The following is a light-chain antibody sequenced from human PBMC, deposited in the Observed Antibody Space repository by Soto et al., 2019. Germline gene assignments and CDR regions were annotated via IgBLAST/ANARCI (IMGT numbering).Light chain of an antibody. CDR3: QQYNSYST. CDR1: QSINRW. V-gene: IGKV1-5*01. Sequence: DTHMTPSPSTMSASVGDRVPISRRASQSINRWLAWYQQTPGKAPXILIYDASSLETGVPSRFSGSGSGTEFTLTISSLQPDDFATYYCQQYNSYSTLGQGTKVDIK. J-gene: IGKJ1*01. CDR2: DAS.